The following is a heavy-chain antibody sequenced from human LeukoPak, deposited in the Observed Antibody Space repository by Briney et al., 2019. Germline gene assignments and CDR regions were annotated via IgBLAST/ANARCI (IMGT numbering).Heavy chain of an antibody. Sequence: GGSLRLSCAASGFTFSSYSMTWVRQAPGKGLEWVSYISSSSSTIYYADSVKGRFTISRDNAKNSLYLQMNNLRAEDTAVYYCARASGSNVLRFLEWLSASDYWGQGTLVTVSS. CDR2: ISSSSSTI. J-gene: IGHJ4*02. CDR1: GFTFSSYS. D-gene: IGHD3-3*01. CDR3: ARASGSNVLRFLEWLSASDY. V-gene: IGHV3-48*01.